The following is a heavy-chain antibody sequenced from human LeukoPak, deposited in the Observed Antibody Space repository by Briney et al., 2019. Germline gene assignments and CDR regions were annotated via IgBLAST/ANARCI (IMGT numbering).Heavy chain of an antibody. D-gene: IGHD6-6*01. CDR2: INPNSGDT. V-gene: IGHV1-2*02. J-gene: IGHJ4*02. CDR1: GYTFIGYY. Sequence: ASVKVSCKASGYTFIGYYMHWVRQAPGQGLEWMGCINPNSGDTNYAQKFQGRVTMTRDTSISTAYMELSRLGSDDTAVYYCARGGSVAARSNFDYWGQGTLVTVSS. CDR3: ARGGSVAARSNFDY.